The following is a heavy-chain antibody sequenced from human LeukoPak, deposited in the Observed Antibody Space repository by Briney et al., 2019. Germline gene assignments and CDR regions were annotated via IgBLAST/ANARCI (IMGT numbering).Heavy chain of an antibody. Sequence: GGSLRLSCAASGFTFSSYWMHWVRQAPGKGLVWVSRINSDGSSTSYADSVKGRFTISRDNAKNTLYLQMNSLRAEDTAVYYCARAPYGSGSYWNYYYMDVWGKGTTVTISS. J-gene: IGHJ6*03. V-gene: IGHV3-74*01. CDR1: GFTFSSYW. CDR3: ARAPYGSGSYWNYYYMDV. CDR2: INSDGSST. D-gene: IGHD3-10*01.